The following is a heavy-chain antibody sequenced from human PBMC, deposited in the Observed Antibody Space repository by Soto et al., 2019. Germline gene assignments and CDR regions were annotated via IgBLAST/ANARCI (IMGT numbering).Heavy chain of an antibody. CDR2: IIPIFGTA. D-gene: IGHD3-10*01. CDR1: GGTFSSYA. CDR3: ARWNYYGSGPYTPILGMDV. J-gene: IGHJ6*02. V-gene: IGHV1-69*13. Sequence: SVKVSCKASGGTFSSYAISWVRQAPGQGLEWMGGIIPIFGTANYAQKFQGRVTITADESTSTAYMELSSLRSEETAVYYCARWNYYGSGPYTPILGMDVWGQGTTVTVSS.